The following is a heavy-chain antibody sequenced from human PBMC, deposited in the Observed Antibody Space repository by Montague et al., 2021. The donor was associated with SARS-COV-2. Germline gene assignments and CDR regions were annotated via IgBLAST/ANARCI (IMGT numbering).Heavy chain of an antibody. V-gene: IGHV4-34*01. CDR3: ARGLTDISMIVVVLLGASHYVDS. CDR1: GGSFSDYH. J-gene: IGHJ4*02. D-gene: IGHD3-22*01. CDR2: INHSGST. Sequence: SETLSLTCAMYGGSFSDYHWSWIRQPPGKGLEWIGEINHSGSTNYNPSXXSRVTISIDTSKRQFSLKLSSVTAADTAVYYCARGLTDISMIVVVLLGASHYVDSWGQGNLVTVSS.